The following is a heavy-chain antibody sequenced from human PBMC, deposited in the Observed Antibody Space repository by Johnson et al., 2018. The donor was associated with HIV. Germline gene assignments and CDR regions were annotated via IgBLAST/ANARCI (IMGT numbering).Heavy chain of an antibody. V-gene: IGHV3-74*01. CDR1: GFTFSNYW. CDR3: ASAYTANI. Sequence: VQLVESGGGLVQPGGSLRLSCAASGFTFSNYWMHWVRQAPGKGLVWVSRINSDGTTTTYADSVKGRFTISRDNARNTLFLQMHSLRAEDTAVYYCASAYTANIWGQGTKVTVSS. CDR2: INSDGTTT. J-gene: IGHJ3*02. D-gene: IGHD2-21*02.